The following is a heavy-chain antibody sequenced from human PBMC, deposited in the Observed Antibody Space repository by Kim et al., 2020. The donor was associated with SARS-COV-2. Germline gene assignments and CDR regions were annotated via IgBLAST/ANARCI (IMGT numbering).Heavy chain of an antibody. J-gene: IGHJ4*02. CDR2: ISYDGSNR. D-gene: IGHD6-13*01. CDR1: EFTFSSYP. Sequence: GGSLRLSCEASEFTFSSYPMHWVRQAPGKGLEWVAVISYDGSNRYYADSVKGRFTISRDNSKNTLYLQMNSLRAEDTAVYYCARGYSTSWFKIWDYWGQG. CDR3: ARGYSTSWFKIWDY. V-gene: IGHV3-30*04.